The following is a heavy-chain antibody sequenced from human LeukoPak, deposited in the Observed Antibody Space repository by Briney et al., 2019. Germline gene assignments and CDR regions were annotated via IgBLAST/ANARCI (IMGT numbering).Heavy chain of an antibody. D-gene: IGHD1-26*01. CDR1: GGSISSSSYY. CDR3: ARGAIRGAEYFQH. CDR2: IYYSGST. V-gene: IGHV4-39*07. Sequence: SETLSLTCTVSGGSISSSSYYWGWIRQPPGKGLEWIGSIYYSGSTYYNPSPKSRVTISVDTSKNQFSLKLSSVTAADTAVYYCARGAIRGAEYFQHWGQGTLVTVSS. J-gene: IGHJ1*01.